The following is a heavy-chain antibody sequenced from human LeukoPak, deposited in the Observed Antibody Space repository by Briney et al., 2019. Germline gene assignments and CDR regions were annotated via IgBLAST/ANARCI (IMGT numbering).Heavy chain of an antibody. CDR1: GFTFSSYD. V-gene: IGHV3-13*01. Sequence: GGSLRLSCAASGFTFSSYDMHWVRQATGKGLEWVSAIGTAGDTYYPGSVKGRFTISRENAKNSLHLQMNSLRAGDTAVYYCARVNYDSSGYYLDYWGQGTLVTVSS. CDR3: ARVNYDSSGYYLDY. D-gene: IGHD3-22*01. CDR2: IGTAGDT. J-gene: IGHJ4*02.